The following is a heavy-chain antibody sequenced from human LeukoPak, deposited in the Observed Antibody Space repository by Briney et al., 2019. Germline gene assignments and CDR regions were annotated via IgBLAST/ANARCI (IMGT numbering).Heavy chain of an antibody. CDR1: GYTFTSYY. Sequence: ASVKVSCKASGYTFTSYYMHWVRQAPGQGLEWMGIINPSGGSTNYAQKFQGRVTITADESTSTAYMELSSLRSEDTAVYYCARPPDRDSSGYSDAFDIWGQGTMVTVSS. J-gene: IGHJ3*02. CDR3: ARPPDRDSSGYSDAFDI. V-gene: IGHV1-46*01. CDR2: INPSGGST. D-gene: IGHD3-22*01.